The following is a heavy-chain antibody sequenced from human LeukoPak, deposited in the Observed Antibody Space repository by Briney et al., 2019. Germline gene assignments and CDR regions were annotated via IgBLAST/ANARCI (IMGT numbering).Heavy chain of an antibody. V-gene: IGHV1-46*01. J-gene: IGHJ5*02. Sequence: ASVKVSCKASGYTFTSYYMHWVRQAPGQGLEWMGIINPSGGSTSYAQKLQGRVTMTTDTSTSTAYMELRSLRSDDTAVYYCARDRGTLNWNLNWFDPWGQGTLVTVSS. CDR2: INPSGGST. D-gene: IGHD1-1*01. CDR1: GYTFTSYY. CDR3: ARDRGTLNWNLNWFDP.